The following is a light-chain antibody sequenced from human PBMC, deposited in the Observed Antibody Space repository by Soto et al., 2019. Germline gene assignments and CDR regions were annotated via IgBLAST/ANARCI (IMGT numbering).Light chain of an antibody. CDR1: SSNIGTNT. Sequence: QSVLTQPPQVYGTPGQRVTIVNTGSSSNIGTNTVNWYQQLTGTAPKVLIYSNNQRPSGVPDRFSGPKSGTSASLAISRLQPEDEADFYCRAWDDTLNGWVFGGGTQLTVL. CDR3: RAWDDTLNGWV. V-gene: IGLV1-44*01. CDR2: SNN. J-gene: IGLJ3*02.